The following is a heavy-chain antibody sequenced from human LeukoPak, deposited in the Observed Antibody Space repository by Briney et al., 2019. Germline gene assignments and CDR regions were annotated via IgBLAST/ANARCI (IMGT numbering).Heavy chain of an antibody. J-gene: IGHJ4*02. D-gene: IGHD3-22*01. CDR3: ARYYYDSSGYYYLSNY. CDR2: INPNSGGT. Sequence: ASVKVSCKASGYTFTGYYPHWVRQAPGQGLEWMGWINPNSGGTNYAQKFQGRVTMTRDTSISTAHMELSRLRSDDTAVYYCARYYYDSSGYYYLSNYWGQGTLVTVSS. CDR1: GYTFTGYY. V-gene: IGHV1-2*02.